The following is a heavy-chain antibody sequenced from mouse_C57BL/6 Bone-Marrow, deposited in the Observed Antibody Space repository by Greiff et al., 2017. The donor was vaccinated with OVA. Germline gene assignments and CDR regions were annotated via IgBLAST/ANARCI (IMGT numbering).Heavy chain of an antibody. D-gene: IGHD2-13*01. CDR3: ARSEGDYYFDY. CDR1: GYSFTGYY. V-gene: IGHV1-42*01. Sequence: VQLQQSGPELVKPGASVKISCKASGYSFTGYYMNWVKQSPEKSLEWIGEINPSTGGTTYNQKFKAKATLTVDKSSSTAYMQLKSLTSEDSAVYYCARSEGDYYFDYWGQGTTLTVSS. CDR2: INPSTGGT. J-gene: IGHJ2*01.